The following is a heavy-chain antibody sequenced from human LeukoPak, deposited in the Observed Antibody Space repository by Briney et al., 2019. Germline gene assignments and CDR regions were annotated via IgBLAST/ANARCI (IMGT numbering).Heavy chain of an antibody. D-gene: IGHD5-12*01. CDR2: ISGHQGNT. V-gene: IGHV1-18*01. J-gene: IGHJ4*02. Sequence: ASVTVSRKASGYTFTNYGITWVRQAPGQGLEWMGWISGHQGNTKYAQNFQGRVTMTIDTSTSTAYMDLRSLRSDDTAIYFCARSDLATITAGPFEYWGQGTLVAVSS. CDR3: ARSDLATITAGPFEY. CDR1: GYTFTNYG.